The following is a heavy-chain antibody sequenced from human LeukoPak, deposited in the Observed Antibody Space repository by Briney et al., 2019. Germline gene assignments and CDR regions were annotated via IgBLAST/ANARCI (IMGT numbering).Heavy chain of an antibody. CDR1: GGSFSGYY. Sequence: SQTLSLTCAVYGGSFSGYYWSWIRQPPGKGLEWIGEINHSGSTNYNPSLKSRVTISVDTSKNQFSLKLSSVTAADTAVYYCARGGFNWFDPWGQGTLVTVSS. V-gene: IGHV4-34*01. CDR2: INHSGST. CDR3: ARGGFNWFDP. J-gene: IGHJ5*02.